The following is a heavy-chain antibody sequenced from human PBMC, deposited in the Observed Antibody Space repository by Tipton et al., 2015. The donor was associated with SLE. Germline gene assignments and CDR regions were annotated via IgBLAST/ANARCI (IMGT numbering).Heavy chain of an antibody. V-gene: IGHV4-38-2*01. CDR1: GYSISSGYY. CDR2: IYHSGST. J-gene: IGHJ3*02. D-gene: IGHD2-15*01. Sequence: LRLSCAVCGYSISSGYYWGWIRQPPGKGLEWIGSIYHSGSTYYNPSLKSRVTISVDTSKNQFSLKLSSVTAADTAVYYCARAGYCSGGSCYRDAFDIWGQGTMVTVSS. CDR3: ARAGYCSGGSCYRDAFDI.